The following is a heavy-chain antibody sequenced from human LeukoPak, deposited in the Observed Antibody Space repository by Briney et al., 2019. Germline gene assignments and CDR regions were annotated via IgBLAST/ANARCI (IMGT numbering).Heavy chain of an antibody. CDR2: ISYDGSNK. CDR3: AKDLVVRGYDFWSGYYRFDAFDI. Sequence: PGGSLRLSCAASGFTFSSYGMHWVRQAPGKGLEWVAVISYDGSNKYYADSVKGRFTISRDNSKNTLYLQMNSLRAEDTAVYYCAKDLVVRGYDFWSGYYRFDAFDIWGQGTMVTVSS. D-gene: IGHD3-3*01. CDR1: GFTFSSYG. V-gene: IGHV3-30*18. J-gene: IGHJ3*02.